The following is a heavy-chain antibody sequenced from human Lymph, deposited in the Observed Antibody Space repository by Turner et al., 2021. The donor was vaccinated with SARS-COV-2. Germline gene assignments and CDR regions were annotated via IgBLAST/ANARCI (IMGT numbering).Heavy chain of an antibody. V-gene: IGHV3-53*02. CDR2: IYIGGTT. J-gene: IGHJ3*02. Sequence: EVHLVDTGGGLIHPWGPLSLSCAASGFTVSSNYLCCVRQSPEKGLEWGSVIYIGGTTYFANSVKGRFTIYRDNSKKTLYLQMNSLRAEDTAVYYCARDLGPLAFDIWGQGKMVTVSS. CDR3: ARDLGPLAFDI. CDR1: GFTVSSNY.